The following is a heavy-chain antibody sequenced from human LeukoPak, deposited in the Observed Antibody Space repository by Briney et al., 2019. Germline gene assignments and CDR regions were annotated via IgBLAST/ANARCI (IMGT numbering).Heavy chain of an antibody. CDR3: ARVDTASWFDP. Sequence: SETLSLTCAVSGGSISSYYWSWIRQPPGKGLEWSGYIYYSGSTNYNPSLKSRVTISVDTPKNQFSLKLSSVTAADTAVYYCARVDTASWFDPWGQGTLVTVSS. D-gene: IGHD5-18*01. CDR2: IYYSGST. J-gene: IGHJ5*02. CDR1: GGSISSYY. V-gene: IGHV4-59*01.